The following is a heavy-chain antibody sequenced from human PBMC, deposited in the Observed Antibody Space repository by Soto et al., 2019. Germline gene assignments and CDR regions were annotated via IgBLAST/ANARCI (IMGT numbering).Heavy chain of an antibody. CDR2: IWFDGSKK. V-gene: IGHV3-33*01. CDR1: GFIFSHYA. Sequence: GGSLRLSCAASGFIFSHYAMHWVRQAPGKGLEWVAVIWFDGSKKFYADSVKGRFTISRDTSRNTLYLQMNTLRAEDTAIYYCARASFRYDWNYCAYWRQGTLVTVSS. CDR3: ARASFRYDWNYCAY. J-gene: IGHJ4*02. D-gene: IGHD1-20*01.